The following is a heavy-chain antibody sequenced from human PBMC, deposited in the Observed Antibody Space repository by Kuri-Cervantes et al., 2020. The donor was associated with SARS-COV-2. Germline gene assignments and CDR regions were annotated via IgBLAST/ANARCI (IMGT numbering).Heavy chain of an antibody. V-gene: IGHV1-24*01. D-gene: IGHD6-19*01. J-gene: IGHJ4*02. CDR1: GYTLTELS. CDR3: ATATQWMAYFDY. Sequence: ASVKVSCKVPGYTLTELSMHWGRQAPGKGPEGMVGFDPEDGETIYAQKFQGRVTMHEDTSTDTAYMELSSLRSEDTAVYYCATATQWMAYFDYWGQGTLVTVSS. CDR2: FDPEDGET.